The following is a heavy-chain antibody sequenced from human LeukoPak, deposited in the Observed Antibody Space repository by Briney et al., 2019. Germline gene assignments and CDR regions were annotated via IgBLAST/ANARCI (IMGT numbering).Heavy chain of an antibody. Sequence: ASVKVSCKASGYTFTSYGTSWVRQAPGQGLEWMGWISAYNGNTNYAQKLQGRVTMTTDTSTSTAYMELRSLRSDDTAVYYCARGSSRGYCSSTSCYAGLFFDYWGQGTLVTVSS. J-gene: IGHJ4*02. CDR2: ISAYNGNT. CDR3: ARGSSRGYCSSTSCYAGLFFDY. V-gene: IGHV1-18*01. D-gene: IGHD2-2*01. CDR1: GYTFTSYG.